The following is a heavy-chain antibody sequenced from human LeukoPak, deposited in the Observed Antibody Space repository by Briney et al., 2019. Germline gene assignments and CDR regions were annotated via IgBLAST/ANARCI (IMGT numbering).Heavy chain of an antibody. J-gene: IGHJ6*03. Sequence: SETLSLTCTVSGGSISSYYWSWIRQPAGKGLEWIGRIYTSGSTNYNPSLKNRVTISVDTSKNQFSLKLSSVTAADTAVYYCARGYCSGGSCYSYYYYNYMDVWGKGTTVTVSS. CDR1: GGSISSYY. CDR2: IYTSGST. CDR3: ARGYCSGGSCYSYYYYNYMDV. D-gene: IGHD2-15*01. V-gene: IGHV4-4*07.